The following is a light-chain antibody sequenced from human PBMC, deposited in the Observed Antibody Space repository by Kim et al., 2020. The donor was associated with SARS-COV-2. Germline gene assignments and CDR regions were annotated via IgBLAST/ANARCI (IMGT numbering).Light chain of an antibody. CDR1: QSISTL. CDR2: KAS. V-gene: IGKV1-5*03. J-gene: IGKJ2*01. CDR3: LQYNSYTNT. Sequence: GDRVTITCRASQSISTLLAWYQQKPGKAPKLLIYKASSLEGGVPSRFSGSGSGTEFTLTISSLQPDDFATYYCLQYNSYTNTFGQGTKLEIK.